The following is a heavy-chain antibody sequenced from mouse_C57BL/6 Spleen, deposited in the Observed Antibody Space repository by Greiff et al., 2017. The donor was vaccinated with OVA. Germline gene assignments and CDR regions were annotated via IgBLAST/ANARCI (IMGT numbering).Heavy chain of an antibody. CDR2: IYPRSGNT. Sequence: QVQLKQSGAELARPGASVKLSCKASGYTFTSYGISWVKQRTGQGLEWIGEIYPRSGNTYYNEKFKGKATLTADKSSSTAYMELRSLTSEDSAVYFCASGNYAMDYWGQGTTLTVSS. CDR3: ASGNYAMDY. D-gene: IGHD2-1*01. J-gene: IGHJ2*01. V-gene: IGHV1-81*01. CDR1: GYTFTSYG.